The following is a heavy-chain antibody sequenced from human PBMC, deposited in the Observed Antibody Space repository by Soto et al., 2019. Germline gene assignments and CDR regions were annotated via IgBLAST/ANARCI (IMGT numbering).Heavy chain of an antibody. V-gene: IGHV3-33*01. D-gene: IGHD2-2*01. J-gene: IGHJ3*02. CDR3: AGGGPPADAFDI. Sequence: PGGSLRLSCAASGFTFSSYGMHWVRQAPGKGLEWVAVIWYDGSNKYYADSVKGRFTISRDNSKNTLYLQMNSLRAEDTAVYYWAGGGPPADAFDIWGQGKMVTVSS. CDR1: GFTFSSYG. CDR2: IWYDGSNK.